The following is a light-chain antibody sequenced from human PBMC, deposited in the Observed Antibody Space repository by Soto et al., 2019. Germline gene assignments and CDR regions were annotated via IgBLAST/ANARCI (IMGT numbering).Light chain of an antibody. Sequence: QSALTQPPSASGSPGQSVTISCTGTSSDVGGYNYVSWYQQHPGKAPKLMIYEVSKRPSGVPDRFSGSKSGNTASLTVPGLQAEDDADYYCSSYAGSNIGVFGTGTKVTVL. V-gene: IGLV2-8*01. CDR2: EVS. CDR1: SSDVGGYNY. J-gene: IGLJ1*01. CDR3: SSYAGSNIGV.